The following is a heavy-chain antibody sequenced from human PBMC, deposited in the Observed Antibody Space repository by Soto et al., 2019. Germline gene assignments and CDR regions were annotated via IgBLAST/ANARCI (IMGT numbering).Heavy chain of an antibody. CDR3: ARDIDYGYYGIDV. Sequence: SVKVSCKASGGTFSSYAISWVRQAPGQGLEWMGGIIPICGTTSYAQKFQGRVTITRDASTSTAYMELSSLRSEDTAVYYCARDIDYGYYGIDVWGQGTTVTGSS. V-gene: IGHV1-69*05. CDR1: GGTFSSYA. CDR2: IIPICGTT. J-gene: IGHJ6*02. D-gene: IGHD3-16*02.